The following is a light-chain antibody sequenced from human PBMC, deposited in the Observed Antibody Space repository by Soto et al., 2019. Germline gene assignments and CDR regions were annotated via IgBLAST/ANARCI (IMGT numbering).Light chain of an antibody. J-gene: IGLJ1*01. CDR2: DVS. Sequence: QSVLTQPASVSGSPGQSIPISCTGTRSDVGGYNYFSWYQQHPCYAPKLMIYDVSNRPSGVSNRFSGSKSGNTASLTISWLQAEDEADYYCTSYTTSSTRVFGTGTKVTVL. CDR3: TSYTTSSTRV. CDR1: RSDVGGYNY. V-gene: IGLV2-14*03.